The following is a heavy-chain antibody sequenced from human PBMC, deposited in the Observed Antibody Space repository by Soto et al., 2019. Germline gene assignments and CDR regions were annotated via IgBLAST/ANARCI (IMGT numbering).Heavy chain of an antibody. D-gene: IGHD3-22*01. V-gene: IGHV4-34*01. Sequence: QVQLQQWGAGLLKPSETLSLTCAVYGGSFSGYYWSWIRQPPGKGLEWIGEINHSGSTNYNPSLKRRVTISVDTSKNQFSLKLSSVTGADTAVYYCGGAMIVVVITPIDYWGQGTLVTVSS. CDR1: GGSFSGYY. J-gene: IGHJ4*02. CDR2: INHSGST. CDR3: GGAMIVVVITPIDY.